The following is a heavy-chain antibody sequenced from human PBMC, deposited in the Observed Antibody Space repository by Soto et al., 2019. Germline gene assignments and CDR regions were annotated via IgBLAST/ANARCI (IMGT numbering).Heavy chain of an antibody. Sequence: QLQLQESGPGLVKPSETLSLTCTVSGGSISSSSYSWSWIRQPPGKGLEWIGYIYHSGSTYYNPSLKSRVTISVDRSKNQFSLKLSSVTAADTAVYYCARVRIGRSNWFDPWGQGTLVTVSS. CDR2: IYHSGST. D-gene: IGHD1-26*01. CDR1: GGSISSSSYS. CDR3: ARVRIGRSNWFDP. V-gene: IGHV4-30-2*01. J-gene: IGHJ5*02.